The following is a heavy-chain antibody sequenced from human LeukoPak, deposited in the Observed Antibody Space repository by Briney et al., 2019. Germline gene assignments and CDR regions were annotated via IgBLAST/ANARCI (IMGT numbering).Heavy chain of an antibody. CDR1: GFTLSNYE. D-gene: IGHD1-1*01. J-gene: IGHJ6*02. CDR3: ARGRYNWNDPTFMDV. Sequence: GGSLRLSCAASGFTLSNYEMNWARQAPGKGLEGRSYISSSGTTRYYADSVKGRFTISRDNAKNSLYLQMNSLRSEDTALYYCARGRYNWNDPTFMDVWGQGTTVSVSS. V-gene: IGHV3-48*03. CDR2: ISSSGTTR.